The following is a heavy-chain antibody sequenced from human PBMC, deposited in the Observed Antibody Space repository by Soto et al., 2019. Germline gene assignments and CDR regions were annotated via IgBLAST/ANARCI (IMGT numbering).Heavy chain of an antibody. D-gene: IGHD3-22*01. CDR1: GGSISSDDYY. CDR2: IHSSGSI. CDR3: ARDLDGLHDDSSGPYPRPG. Sequence: LSLTCTVSGGSISSDDYYWSWIRQAPGRGLEWIGYIHSSGSIYYNPSLKGRATMSIDTAGNQFSLKVSSVTVADTAVYYCARDLDGLHDDSSGPYPRPGWGQGALVTVSS. V-gene: IGHV4-30-4*01. J-gene: IGHJ1*01.